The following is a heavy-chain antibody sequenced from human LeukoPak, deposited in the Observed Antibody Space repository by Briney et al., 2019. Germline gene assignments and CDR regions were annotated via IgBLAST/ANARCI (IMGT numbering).Heavy chain of an antibody. CDR2: IFYSGST. CDR3: ARQYYYGSGSYYDL. D-gene: IGHD3-10*01. J-gene: IGHJ4*02. V-gene: IGHV4-59*01. Sequence: SETLSLTCTVSGGSISNDYWSWIRKPPGKGLEWIGYIFYSGSTNYNPSLKSRVTMSVDTSKNQFSLRLSSVTAADTAVYYCARQYYYGSGSYYDLWGQGTLVTVSS. CDR1: GGSISNDY.